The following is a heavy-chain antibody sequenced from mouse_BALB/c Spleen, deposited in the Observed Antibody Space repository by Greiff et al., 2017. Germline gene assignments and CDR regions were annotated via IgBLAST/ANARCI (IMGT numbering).Heavy chain of an antibody. CDR1: GYTFTDYN. J-gene: IGHJ1*01. Sequence: EVQLQQSGPELVKPGASVKISCKASGYTFTDYNMHWVKQSHGKSLEWIGYIYPYNGGTGYNQKFKSKATLTVDNSSSTAYMELRSLTSEDSAVYYCARDYGKYFWYFDVWGAGTTVTVSS. V-gene: IGHV1S29*02. CDR3: ARDYGKYFWYFDV. D-gene: IGHD2-1*01. CDR2: IYPYNGGT.